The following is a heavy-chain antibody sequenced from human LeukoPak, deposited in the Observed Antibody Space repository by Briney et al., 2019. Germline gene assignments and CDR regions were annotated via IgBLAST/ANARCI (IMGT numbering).Heavy chain of an antibody. J-gene: IGHJ4*02. CDR2: IYYSGST. V-gene: IGHV4-59*01. CDR3: ARVSASVAAADYYFDY. Sequence: SSETLSLTCTVSGGSISSYYWSWIRQPPGKGLEWIGYIYYSGSTNYNPSLKSRVTISVDTSKNQFSLKLSSVTAADTAVYYCARVSASVAAADYYFDYWDQGTLVTVSS. D-gene: IGHD6-13*01. CDR1: GGSISSYY.